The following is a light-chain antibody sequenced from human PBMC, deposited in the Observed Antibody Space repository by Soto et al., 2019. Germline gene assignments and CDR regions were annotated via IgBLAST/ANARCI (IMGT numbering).Light chain of an antibody. J-gene: IGKJ1*01. CDR1: QSVSSN. V-gene: IGKV3-15*01. Sequence: EIVMTQSPATLSVSPGERATLSCRASQSVSSNLARYQQTPGQAPRLLIYGASTRSTGNPARFSGSGSETEFTLSISSLQSGGFAVEYFQEYNYWPWAFGQVTKVETK. CDR2: GAS. CDR3: QEYNYWPWA.